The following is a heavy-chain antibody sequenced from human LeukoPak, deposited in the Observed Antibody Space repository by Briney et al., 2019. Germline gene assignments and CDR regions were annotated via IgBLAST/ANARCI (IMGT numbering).Heavy chain of an antibody. Sequence: GGSLRLSCAASGFTFSSYTMNWVRPAPGTGLEWVSSISASSYYIYYADSAKGRFTISRDNSNNSLYLQMNRLRAEDTAVYYCAKDGGNYYDAGGSYLMSSYMDVWGKGTTVTVSS. CDR2: ISASSYYI. J-gene: IGHJ6*03. CDR1: GFTFSSYT. CDR3: AKDGGNYYDAGGSYLMSSYMDV. D-gene: IGHD3-22*01. V-gene: IGHV3-21*01.